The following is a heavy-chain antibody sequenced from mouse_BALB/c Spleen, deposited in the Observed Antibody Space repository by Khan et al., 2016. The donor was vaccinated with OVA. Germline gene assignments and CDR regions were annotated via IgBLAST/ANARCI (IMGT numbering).Heavy chain of an antibody. CDR1: GFTFTSYG. D-gene: IGHD1-1*01. J-gene: IGHJ2*01. Sequence: EVELVESGGGLVQSGGSRKLSCAASGFTFTSYGMHWIRQAPEKGLEWVAYISSDSSTIYYADTVKGRFTISRDNPKNTLFLQMTSLRSGDTAMYYCATSYFYVYYFDYWGQGTTLTVSS. V-gene: IGHV5-17*02. CDR2: ISSDSSTI. CDR3: ATSYFYVYYFDY.